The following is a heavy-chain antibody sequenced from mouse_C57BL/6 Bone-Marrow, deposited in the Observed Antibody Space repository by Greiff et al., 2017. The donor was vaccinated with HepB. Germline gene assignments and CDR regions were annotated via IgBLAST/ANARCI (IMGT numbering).Heavy chain of an antibody. CDR3: ARGRYYAMDY. V-gene: IGHV1-64*01. CDR2: IHPNSGST. CDR1: GYTFTSYW. Sequence: QVQLQQPGAELVKPGASVKLSCKASGYTFTSYWMPWVKQRPGQGLEWIGMIHPNSGSTNYNEKFKSKAKLTVDKSSSTAYMQLSSLTSEDAAVYYCARGRYYAMDYWGQGTSVTVSS. J-gene: IGHJ4*01.